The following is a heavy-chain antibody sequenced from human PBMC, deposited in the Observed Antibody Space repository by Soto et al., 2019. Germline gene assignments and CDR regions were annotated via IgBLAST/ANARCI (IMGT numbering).Heavy chain of an antibody. CDR2: VNPNSGGT. CDR1: GYTFTGYY. J-gene: IGHJ3*02. D-gene: IGHD6-19*01. CDR3: ARDHGYSSGWFTTQDDAFEI. V-gene: IGHV1-2*02. Sequence: ASVKVSCKASGYTFTGYYMHWVRQAPGQGLEWMGWVNPNSGGTNYARKFQGRVTMTRDTSISTAYMELSRLRSDDTAVYYCARDHGYSSGWFTTQDDAFEIWGQGTMVTVSS.